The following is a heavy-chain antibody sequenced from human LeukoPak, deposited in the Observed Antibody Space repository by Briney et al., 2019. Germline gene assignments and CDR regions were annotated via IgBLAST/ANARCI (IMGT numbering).Heavy chain of an antibody. J-gene: IGHJ4*02. V-gene: IGHV3-48*02. CDR3: ARDNGAYGSGSVFDY. D-gene: IGHD3-10*01. CDR2: ISSSGTAI. CDR1: GFTFSSYS. Sequence: PGGSLRLSCTASGFTFSSYSMNWVRQAPGKGLEWVSYISSSGTAIYYADSVKGRFPISRDNAKNSLYLQMNSLRDEDTAVYYRARDNGAYGSGSVFDYWGQGTLVTVSS.